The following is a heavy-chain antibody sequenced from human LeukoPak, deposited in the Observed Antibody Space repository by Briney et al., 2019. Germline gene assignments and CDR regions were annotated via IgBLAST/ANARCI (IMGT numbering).Heavy chain of an antibody. J-gene: IGHJ4*02. V-gene: IGHV4-39*01. Sequence: SETLSLTCTVSGGSISSSSYYWGWIRLPPGKGLEWIGSIYYSGSTYYNPSLKSRVTISVDTSKNQFSLKLSSVTAADTAVYYCAELRYYYDSSGSGGYYFDYWGQGTLVTVSS. D-gene: IGHD3-22*01. CDR2: IYYSGST. CDR1: GGSISSSSYY. CDR3: AELRYYYDSSGSGGYYFDY.